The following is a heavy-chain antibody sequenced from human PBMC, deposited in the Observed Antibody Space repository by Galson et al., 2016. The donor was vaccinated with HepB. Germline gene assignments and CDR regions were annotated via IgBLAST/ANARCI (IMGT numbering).Heavy chain of an antibody. CDR1: GFTFSSYG. D-gene: IGHD2-8*01. V-gene: IGHV3-23*01. CDR3: AKEVPNAFDP. J-gene: IGHJ5*02. Sequence: SLRLSCAASGFTFSSYGMSWVRQAPGKGPEWVSAINSGGRMFYADSVTGRFTISRDSSKNTLCLQMHSLRAEDTAVYYCAKEVPNAFDPWGQGTLVTVSS. CDR2: INSGGRM.